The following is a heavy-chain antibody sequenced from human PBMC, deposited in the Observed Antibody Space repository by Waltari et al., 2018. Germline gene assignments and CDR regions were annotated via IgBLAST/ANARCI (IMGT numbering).Heavy chain of an antibody. CDR1: GGSFSGYY. Sequence: QVQLQQWGAGLLKPSETLSLTCAVYGGSFSGYYWSWIRQPPGKGLEWIGEINHSGSPNYNPSLKSRVTISVDTSKNQFSLKLSSVTAADTAVYYCARGRSAAAGNAGNWFDPWGQGTLVTVSS. D-gene: IGHD6-13*01. V-gene: IGHV4-34*01. CDR2: INHSGSP. J-gene: IGHJ5*02. CDR3: ARGRSAAAGNAGNWFDP.